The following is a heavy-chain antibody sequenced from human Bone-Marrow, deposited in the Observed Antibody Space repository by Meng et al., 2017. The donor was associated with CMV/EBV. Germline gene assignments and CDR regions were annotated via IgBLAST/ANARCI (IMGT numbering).Heavy chain of an antibody. V-gene: IGHV4-4*02. CDR2: VHHSGNT. Sequence: GSLRLSCAVSGASITNGNWWTWVRQSPGKGLEWIGEVHHSGNTNYNPSLKSRVTISVDKSKNQFSLKVNSMTAADTAVYYCSKDRDRIGMTGRGAWSFDYWGQGTPVTVSS. D-gene: IGHD6-19*01. CDR1: GASITNGNW. CDR3: SKDRDRIGMTGRGAWSFDY. J-gene: IGHJ4*02.